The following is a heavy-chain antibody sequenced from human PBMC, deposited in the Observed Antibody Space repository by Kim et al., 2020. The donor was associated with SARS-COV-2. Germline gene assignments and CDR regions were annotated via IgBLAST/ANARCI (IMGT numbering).Heavy chain of an antibody. CDR2: ISGIGGGT. J-gene: IGHJ4*02. CDR1: GFTVSTYA. V-gene: IGHV3-23*01. D-gene: IGHD2-8*01. Sequence: GGSLRLSCAASGFTVSTYAMNWVRQAPGKGLEWVSVISGIGGGTYYADSVKGWFTITRDNSKNTLYQQMNSRRAEDTAIYYWAKTPEVLGVLDDAYWGQGTLVTVSS. CDR3: AKTPEVLGVLDDAY.